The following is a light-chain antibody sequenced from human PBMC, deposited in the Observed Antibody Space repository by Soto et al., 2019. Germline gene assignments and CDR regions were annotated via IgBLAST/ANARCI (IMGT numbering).Light chain of an antibody. Sequence: QSALTQPASVSGSPGQSITISCTGTSSDVGGYNYVSWYQQYPGKAPKLIIYEVRNRPSGVSDRFSGFKSANTAYLTISGVQPEDEADYHCSSYTTIKTVVFGGGTKLTVL. J-gene: IGLJ2*01. CDR3: SSYTTIKTVV. CDR1: SSDVGGYNY. V-gene: IGLV2-14*01. CDR2: EVR.